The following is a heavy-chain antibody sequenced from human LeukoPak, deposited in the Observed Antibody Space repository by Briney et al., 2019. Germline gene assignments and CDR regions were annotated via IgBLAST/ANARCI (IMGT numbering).Heavy chain of an antibody. CDR2: IYYTGST. CDR3: AKVTASGFFDY. CDR1: GGSISSGSYY. D-gene: IGHD2-21*02. Sequence: KASETLSLTCTVSGGSISSGSYYWSWVRQPPGKGLEWIASIYYTGSTYYNPSLKSRVTISLDASKKQFSLKLSSVTAADTAVYYCAKVTASGFFDYWGQGTLVTVSS. J-gene: IGHJ4*02. V-gene: IGHV4-39*07.